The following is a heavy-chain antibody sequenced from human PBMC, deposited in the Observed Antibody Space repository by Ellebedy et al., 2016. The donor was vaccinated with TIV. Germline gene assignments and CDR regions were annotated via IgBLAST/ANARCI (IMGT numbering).Heavy chain of an antibody. CDR1: GFTFSRYA. Sequence: GESLKISCAASGFTFSRYAMSWVRLAPGKGLEWVSSSGGGGSLFYRASVKGRFTISRDNSKETLYLQMSSLRAEDTGVYYCTKDSGWEHEYWGQGTLVTVSS. CDR3: TKDSGWEHEY. J-gene: IGHJ4*02. CDR2: SGGGGSL. D-gene: IGHD4-23*01. V-gene: IGHV3-23*01.